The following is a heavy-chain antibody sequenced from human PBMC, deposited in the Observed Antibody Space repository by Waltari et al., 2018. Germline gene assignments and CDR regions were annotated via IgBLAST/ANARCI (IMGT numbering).Heavy chain of an antibody. CDR3: ATKFWSGWLDY. J-gene: IGHJ4*02. CDR2: FDPEDGET. Sequence: QVQLLQSGAEVKKPGASVKVSCKVSGYTLSKLSMHWVRQAPGKGLEWMGRFDPEDGETLYAQKFQGRVTMTEDTSADTAYMELSSLRSDDTALYYCATKFWSGWLDYWGQGTLVTVSS. D-gene: IGHD3-3*01. CDR1: GYTLSKLS. V-gene: IGHV1-24*01.